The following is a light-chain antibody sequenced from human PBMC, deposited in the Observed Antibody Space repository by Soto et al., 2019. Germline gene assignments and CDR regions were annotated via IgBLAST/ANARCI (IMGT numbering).Light chain of an antibody. V-gene: IGLV2-14*01. CDR1: SSDVGDYNY. CDR2: DVS. Sequence: QSALTQPASVSGSPGQSITISCTGTSSDVGDYNYVSWYQQHPGKAPKLMIYDVSNRPSGVSNRFSGSKSGNTASLTISGLQAEDEADYYCSSYTSSSTPFYVFGTGTKLTVL. CDR3: SSYTSSSTPFYV. J-gene: IGLJ1*01.